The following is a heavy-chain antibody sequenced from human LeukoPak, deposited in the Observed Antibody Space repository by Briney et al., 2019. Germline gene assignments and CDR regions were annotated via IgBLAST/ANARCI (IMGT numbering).Heavy chain of an antibody. D-gene: IGHD3-22*01. CDR1: GFTFGKYW. J-gene: IGHJ4*02. Sequence: GGSLRLSCVASGFTFGKYWMSWVRQAPGKGLEWVANIKLDGSEKNYVDSVKGRFTISRDNTKNSLYLQMNSLRAEDTAVYYCAKAPTTTRSPYYYDSSGYYRFDYWGQGTLVTVSS. V-gene: IGHV3-7*03. CDR3: AKAPTTTRSPYYYDSSGYYRFDY. CDR2: IKLDGSEK.